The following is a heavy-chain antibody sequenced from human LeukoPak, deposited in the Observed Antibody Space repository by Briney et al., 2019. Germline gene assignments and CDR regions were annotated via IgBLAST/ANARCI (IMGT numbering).Heavy chain of an antibody. V-gene: IGHV3-53*01. CDR1: GFTVSSNH. J-gene: IGHJ4*02. CDR3: ARGRSRGVVRYYFDY. CDR2: IYSGGST. Sequence: PGGSLRLSCAASGFTVSSNHMSWVRQAPGKGLEWVSVIYSGGSTYYADSVKGRFTISRDNSKNTLYLQMNSLRAGDTAVYYCARGRSRGVVRYYFDYWGQGTLVTVSS. D-gene: IGHD2-15*01.